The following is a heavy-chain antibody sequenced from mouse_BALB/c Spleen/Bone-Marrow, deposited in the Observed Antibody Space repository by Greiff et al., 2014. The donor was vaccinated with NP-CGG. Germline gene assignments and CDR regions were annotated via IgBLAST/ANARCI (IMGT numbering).Heavy chain of an antibody. Sequence: EVKLQESGGDLVKPGGSLKLSCAASGFTFSSYGMSWGRQTPDKRLEWVATISSGGSNTYYPDSVKGRFTISRDTAKNTLYLQMSSLKSEDTAMYYCARHQRYYAMDYWGQGTSVTVSS. CDR2: ISSGGSNT. J-gene: IGHJ4*01. CDR1: GFTFSSYG. CDR3: ARHQRYYAMDY. V-gene: IGHV5-6*01.